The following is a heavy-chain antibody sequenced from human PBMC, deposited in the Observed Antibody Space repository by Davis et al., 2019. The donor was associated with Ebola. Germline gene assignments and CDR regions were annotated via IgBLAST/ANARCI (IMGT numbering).Heavy chain of an antibody. CDR3: ARDRVVVEPAAIVYYGMDV. J-gene: IGHJ6*02. CDR1: GFTFSSYW. CDR2: IKQDGSEK. Sequence: GESLKISCAASGFTFSSYWMSWVRQAPGKGLEWVANIKQDGSEKYYVDSVKGRFTISRDNAKNSLYLQMNSLRAEDTAVYYCARDRVVVEPAAIVYYGMDVWGQGTTVTVSS. V-gene: IGHV3-7*01. D-gene: IGHD2-2*01.